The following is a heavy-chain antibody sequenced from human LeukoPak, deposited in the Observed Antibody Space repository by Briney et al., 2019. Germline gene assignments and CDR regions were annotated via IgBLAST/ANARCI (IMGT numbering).Heavy chain of an antibody. CDR1: GFTFSSYW. Sequence: GGSLRLSCAASGFTFSSYWMSWVRQAPGKGLEWVANIKQDGSEKYYVDSVKGRFTISRDNAKNSLYLQMNSLRAEDMALYYCAKQTSGSGSFDYWGQGTLVTVSS. J-gene: IGHJ4*02. CDR3: AKQTSGSGSFDY. V-gene: IGHV3-7*03. D-gene: IGHD3-10*01. CDR2: IKQDGSEK.